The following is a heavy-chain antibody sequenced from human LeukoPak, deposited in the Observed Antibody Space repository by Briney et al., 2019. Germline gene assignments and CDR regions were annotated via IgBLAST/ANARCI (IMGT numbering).Heavy chain of an antibody. CDR1: GFTFRSYS. J-gene: IGHJ6*03. CDR2: ISSSSSYI. Sequence: GGSLRLSCAASGFTFRSYSLNWIRQAPGKGLEWVSSISSSSSYIYYADSVKGRFTISRDNAKNSLYLQMNSLRAEDTAVYYCARAAYCSSTSCYILHYYYYMDVWGKGTTVTVSS. V-gene: IGHV3-21*01. D-gene: IGHD2-2*02. CDR3: ARAAYCSSTSCYILHYYYYMDV.